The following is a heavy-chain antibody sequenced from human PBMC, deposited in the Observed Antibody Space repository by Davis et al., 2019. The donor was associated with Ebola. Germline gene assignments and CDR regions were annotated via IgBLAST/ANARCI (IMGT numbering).Heavy chain of an antibody. J-gene: IGHJ4*02. CDR3: ARQRGVYDYSWGTYRRLYYFDY. CDR1: GFMFGDHY. Sequence: GGSLRLSCATSGFMFGDHYMSWVRQAPGRGLEWIAYITSTGQTKYYADSVKGRFIISRDDAKSSVSLPMDGLRAEDAAVYYCARQRGVYDYSWGTYRRLYYFDYWGQGALVTVSS. CDR2: ITSTGQTK. D-gene: IGHD3-16*02. V-gene: IGHV3-11*01.